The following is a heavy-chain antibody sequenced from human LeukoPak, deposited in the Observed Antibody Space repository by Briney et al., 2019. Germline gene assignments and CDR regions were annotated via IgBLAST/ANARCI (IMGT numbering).Heavy chain of an antibody. CDR1: GFTFSSYS. Sequence: GGSLRLSCAASGFTFSSYSMNWVRQAPGKGLEWVSSISSSSYIYYADSVKGRFTISRDNAKNSLYLQMNSLRAEDTAVYYCARDTVRAGLFVYWGQGTLVTVSS. J-gene: IGHJ4*02. D-gene: IGHD2-8*02. CDR2: ISSSSYI. CDR3: ARDTVRAGLFVY. V-gene: IGHV3-21*01.